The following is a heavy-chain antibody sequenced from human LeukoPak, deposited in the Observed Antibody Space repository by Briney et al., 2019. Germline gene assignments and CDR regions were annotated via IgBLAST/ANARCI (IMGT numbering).Heavy chain of an antibody. V-gene: IGHV3-11*01. Sequence: PGGSLRLSCAASGFTFSDYYMRWIRQAPGKGLEWVSYISSSGSTIYYADSVKGRFTISRDNAKNSLYLQMNSLRAEDTAVYYCARDPTADYGGWFDPRGQGTLVTVSS. CDR3: ARDPTADYGGWFDP. CDR1: GFTFSDYY. D-gene: IGHD4-23*01. CDR2: ISSSGSTI. J-gene: IGHJ5*02.